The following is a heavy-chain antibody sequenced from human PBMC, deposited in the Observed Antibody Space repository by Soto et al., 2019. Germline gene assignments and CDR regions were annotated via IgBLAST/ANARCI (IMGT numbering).Heavy chain of an antibody. J-gene: IGHJ4*02. V-gene: IGHV3-7*05. Sequence: GGSLRLSCAASGFTFSSYWMTWVRQAPGRGLEWVANIKQDASEKYYLDSVRGRFTISRDNAQNSLYLQMSSLRADDTALYYCTRGPLPTAGTNSAAWRSDYWGQGTLVTVSS. D-gene: IGHD6-13*01. CDR1: GFTFSSYW. CDR3: TRGPLPTAGTNSAAWRSDY. CDR2: IKQDASEK.